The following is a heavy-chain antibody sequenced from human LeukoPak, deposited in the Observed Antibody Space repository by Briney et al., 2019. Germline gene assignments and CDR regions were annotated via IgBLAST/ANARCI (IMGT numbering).Heavy chain of an antibody. J-gene: IGHJ4*02. V-gene: IGHV3-53*01. Sequence: GGSLRLSCAASGFTVSSNYMNWVRQAPGKGLEWVSVIYTGGSTYYADSVKGRFTTSRDNSKNTLYLQMNSLRAEDTAVYFCASEGEYKFGYFHWGQGTLVTVSS. CDR1: GFTVSSNY. CDR2: IYTGGST. CDR3: ASEGEYKFGYFH. D-gene: IGHD3-22*01.